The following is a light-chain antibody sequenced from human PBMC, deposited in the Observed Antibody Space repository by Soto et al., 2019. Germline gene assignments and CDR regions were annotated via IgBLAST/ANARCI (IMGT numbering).Light chain of an antibody. V-gene: IGKV1-33*01. Sequence: DIQMTQSPSSLSASVGDRVTITCQASQDISNYLNWYQQKPGKAPKLLIYDASNLETGVPPRFSGSGSGTDFTFTISSLQPEDIAIYYCQQYDKLPFTFGPGTKVDIK. CDR2: DAS. CDR3: QQYDKLPFT. CDR1: QDISNY. J-gene: IGKJ3*01.